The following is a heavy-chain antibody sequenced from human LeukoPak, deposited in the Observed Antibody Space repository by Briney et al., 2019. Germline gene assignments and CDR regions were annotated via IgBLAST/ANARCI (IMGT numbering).Heavy chain of an antibody. Sequence: ASVKVSCKASGYTFTSYDINWVRQATGQGLEWMGWISAYNGNTNYAQKLQGRVTMTTDTSTSTAYMELRSLRSDDTAVYYCARKCSGGSCYEGGWFDPWGQGTLVTVSS. D-gene: IGHD2-15*01. J-gene: IGHJ5*02. CDR2: ISAYNGNT. CDR3: ARKCSGGSCYEGGWFDP. V-gene: IGHV1-18*01. CDR1: GYTFTSYD.